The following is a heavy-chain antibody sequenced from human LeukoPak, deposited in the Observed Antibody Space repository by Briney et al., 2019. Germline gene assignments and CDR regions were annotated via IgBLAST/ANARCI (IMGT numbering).Heavy chain of an antibody. D-gene: IGHD5-18*01. J-gene: IGHJ4*02. CDR2: ISGTSSTI. V-gene: IGHV3-48*04. CDR3: ARHLSGITGYTYGRGIDY. Sequence: GGSLRLSCAASGFSFSTYNMNWVRRAPGKGLEWLSYISGTSSTIYYADSVKGRFTISRDNAKKSLYLQMSLRAEDTAVYYCARHLSGITGYTYGRGIDYWGQGTLLTVSS. CDR1: GFSFSTYN.